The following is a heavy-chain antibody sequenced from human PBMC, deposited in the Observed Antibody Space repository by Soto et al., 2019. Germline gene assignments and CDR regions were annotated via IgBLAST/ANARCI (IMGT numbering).Heavy chain of an antibody. Sequence: EVQLLESGGGLVQPGGSQRLSCAASAYTFSRFAMSWVRQTPGNGLEWVSALSGGGDNTFYADSVKGRFTISRDNSKNTLYLQMNGLRVEDTAVYYCAKGLSGSGAYQWFDPWGQGTLVTVSS. CDR2: LSGGGDNT. CDR3: AKGLSGSGAYQWFDP. J-gene: IGHJ5*02. V-gene: IGHV3-23*01. D-gene: IGHD3-10*01. CDR1: AYTFSRFA.